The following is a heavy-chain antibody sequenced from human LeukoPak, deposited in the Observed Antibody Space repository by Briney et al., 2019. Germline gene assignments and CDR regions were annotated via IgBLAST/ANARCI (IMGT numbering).Heavy chain of an antibody. CDR1: GFTVSSNY. Sequence: GVSLRLSCAASGFTVSSNYMSWVRQAPGXGXEWVSVIYSGGSTYYADSVRGRFTISRDNSKNTLYLQMNSLRAEDTAVYYCAGDYGGNSGYGYWGQGTLVTVSS. J-gene: IGHJ4*02. CDR3: AGDYGGNSGYGY. CDR2: IYSGGST. V-gene: IGHV3-66*01. D-gene: IGHD4-23*01.